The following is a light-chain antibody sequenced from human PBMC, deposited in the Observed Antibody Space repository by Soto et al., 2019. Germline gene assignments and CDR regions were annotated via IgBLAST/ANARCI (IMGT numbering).Light chain of an antibody. Sequence: EIVLTQSPATLSLSPGERATLSCRASQSVSSSLAWYRQKPGQAPRLLIYDASNRATGIPARFSGSGSGTDFPLTISSLEAEDFAVYFCQQRRDWPLTFGQGTRLEIK. CDR2: DAS. CDR1: QSVSSS. CDR3: QQRRDWPLT. J-gene: IGKJ5*01. V-gene: IGKV3-11*01.